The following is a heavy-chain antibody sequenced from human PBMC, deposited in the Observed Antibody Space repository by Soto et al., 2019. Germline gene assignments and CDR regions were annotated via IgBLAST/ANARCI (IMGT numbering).Heavy chain of an antibody. Sequence: QVQLQQWGAGLLKPSETLSLTCAVYGGSFSGYYWSWIRQPPGKGLEWIGEINHSGSTIYNPSLKSRVTLSVDTSKNQFSLELSSVTAADAAVYYWERAGWRITANHPEMLLYPCCQGNLVTV. CDR2: INHSGST. D-gene: IGHD1-20*01. J-gene: IGHJ5*02. V-gene: IGHV4-34*01. CDR3: ERAGWRITANHPEMLLYP. CDR1: GGSFSGYY.